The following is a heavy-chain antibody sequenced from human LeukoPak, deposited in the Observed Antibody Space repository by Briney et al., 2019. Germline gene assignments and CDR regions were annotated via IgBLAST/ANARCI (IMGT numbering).Heavy chain of an antibody. CDR2: MNPNSANT. V-gene: IGHV1-8*01. CDR1: GYTFTTYD. J-gene: IGHJ4*02. Sequence: ASVKLSCKSSGYTFTTYDINWVRQATGQGLEWMGWMNPNSANTGYAQKFQGRVTITRSTSISTAYMELNSLRSDDTAVYYCARARLVRGPVTPLYYFDYWGQGVLVTVSS. D-gene: IGHD2-8*02. CDR3: ARARLVRGPVTPLYYFDY.